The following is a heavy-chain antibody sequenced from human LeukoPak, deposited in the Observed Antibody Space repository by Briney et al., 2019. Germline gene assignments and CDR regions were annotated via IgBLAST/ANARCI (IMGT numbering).Heavy chain of an antibody. CDR2: ISGSGGST. Sequence: RGSLRLSCAASGFTFSSYAMSWVRQAPGKGVEWVSGISGSGGSTYYADSVKGRFTISRDNSKNTLYLQMNSLRAEDTAVYYCAKGALRITMIVVVIAPFDYWGQGTLVTVSS. CDR1: GFTFSSYA. D-gene: IGHD3-22*01. J-gene: IGHJ4*02. CDR3: AKGALRITMIVVVIAPFDY. V-gene: IGHV3-23*01.